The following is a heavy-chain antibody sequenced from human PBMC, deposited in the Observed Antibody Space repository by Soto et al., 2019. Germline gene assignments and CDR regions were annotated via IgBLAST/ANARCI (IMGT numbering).Heavy chain of an antibody. J-gene: IGHJ4*02. CDR3: AWATYYYDSSGYYSDY. CDR2: IIPIFGTA. D-gene: IGHD3-22*01. CDR1: GGTFSSYA. V-gene: IGHV1-69*13. Sequence: SVKVSCKASGGTFSSYAISWVRQAPGQGLEWMGGIIPIFGTANYAQKFQGRVTITADESTSTAYMELSSLRSEDTAVYYCAWATYYYDSSGYYSDYWGQGTLVTVSS.